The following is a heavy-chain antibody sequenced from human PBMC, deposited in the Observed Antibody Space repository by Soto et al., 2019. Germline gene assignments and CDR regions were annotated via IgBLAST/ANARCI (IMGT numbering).Heavy chain of an antibody. V-gene: IGHV3-23*01. CDR3: AYSRTPWDT. Sequence: EVQLLESGGGLVQPGGSLRLSCAASGFTFSSYAMSWVRQAPGKGLEWVSAISGSGGSTYYADSVKGRLPISRDNAKNTLERQRTSRRAGDTDVDSRAYSRTPWDTGGQGPLVTFPS. D-gene: IGHD6-13*01. J-gene: IGHJ5*02. CDR1: GFTFSSYA. CDR2: ISGSGGST.